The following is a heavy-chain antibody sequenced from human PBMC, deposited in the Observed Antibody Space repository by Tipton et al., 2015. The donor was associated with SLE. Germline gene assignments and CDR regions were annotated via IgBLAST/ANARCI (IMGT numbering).Heavy chain of an antibody. D-gene: IGHD6-19*01. CDR2: TYYRSKWYN. V-gene: IGHV6-1*01. CDR1: GDSVSSNSAA. J-gene: IGHJ4*02. CDR3: ARDLDPVEQGCYFDY. Sequence: TLSLTCAISGDSVSSNSAAWNWIRQSPSRGLEWLGSTYYRSKWYNDYAVSVKSRITINPDTSKNQFSLQLNSVTPEDTAVYYCARDLDPVEQGCYFDYWGQGTLVTVSS.